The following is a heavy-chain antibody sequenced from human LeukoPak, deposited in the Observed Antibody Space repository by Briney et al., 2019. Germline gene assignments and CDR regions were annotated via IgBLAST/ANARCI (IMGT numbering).Heavy chain of an antibody. CDR1: GGSISDYF. Sequence: KPSEPLSLTCSVSGGSISDYFWGWIRQPPGKGLEWIGYIYYSGSTNYNPSLKSRVTISVDTSKNQFSLKLSSATAADTAVYYCARFPASRNSGYYYYYGMDVWGQGTTVTVSS. D-gene: IGHD1-26*01. J-gene: IGHJ6*02. CDR3: ARFPASRNSGYYYYYGMDV. V-gene: IGHV4-59*01. CDR2: IYYSGST.